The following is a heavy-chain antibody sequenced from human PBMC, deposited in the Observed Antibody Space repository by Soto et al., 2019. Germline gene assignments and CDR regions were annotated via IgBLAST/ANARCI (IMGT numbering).Heavy chain of an antibody. D-gene: IGHD3-3*01. CDR1: GYTFTSYY. CDR2: INPSGGST. V-gene: IGHV1-46*01. CDR3: ARARRLRFLAWLHTYYYYGMDV. J-gene: IGHJ6*02. Sequence: XSVKVSCKASGYTFTSYYMHWVRQAPGQGLEWMGIINPSGGSTSYAQKFQGRVTMTRDTSTSTVYMELSSLRSEDTAVYYCARARRLRFLAWLHTYYYYGMDVWGQGTTVTVSS.